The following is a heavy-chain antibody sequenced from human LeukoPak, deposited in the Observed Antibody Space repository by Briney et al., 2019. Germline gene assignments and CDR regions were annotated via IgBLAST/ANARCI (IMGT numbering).Heavy chain of an antibody. CDR1: GFTFSSYA. V-gene: IGHV3-23*01. D-gene: IGHD5-12*01. CDR2: ISGSGGST. J-gene: IGHJ4*02. CDR3: AKVTSGYSGEFDY. Sequence: PGGSLRLSCAASGFTFSSYAVSWVRQAPGKGLEWVSAISGSGGSTYYADSVKGRFTISRDNSKNTLYLQMNSLRAEDTAVYYCAKVTSGYSGEFDYWGQGTLVTVSS.